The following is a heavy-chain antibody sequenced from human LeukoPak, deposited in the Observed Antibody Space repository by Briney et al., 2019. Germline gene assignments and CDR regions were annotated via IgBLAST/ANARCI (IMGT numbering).Heavy chain of an antibody. Sequence: ASVKVSCKASGYTFTTYGISWVRQAPGQGLEWMGWISAYNGNTNYAQKLQGRVTMTTDTSTSTAYMELRSLRSDDTAVYYCARDQELRFLEWLPIYNWFDPWGQGTLVTVSS. CDR3: ARDQELRFLEWLPIYNWFDP. CDR1: GYTFTTYG. V-gene: IGHV1-18*01. D-gene: IGHD3-3*01. CDR2: ISAYNGNT. J-gene: IGHJ5*02.